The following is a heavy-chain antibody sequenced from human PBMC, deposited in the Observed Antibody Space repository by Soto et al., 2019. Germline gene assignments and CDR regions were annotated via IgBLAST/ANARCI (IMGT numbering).Heavy chain of an antibody. D-gene: IGHD3-22*01. CDR3: ARYYDYSGGTSGGMDV. J-gene: IGHJ6*02. V-gene: IGHV1-69*02. Sequence: SVKVSCKPSGGTFTTSTISWVQQAPGQGLEWMGRIFPFLDVTNFTQNFQGRVTVSADKSTSTTYMEVSSLRSEDTAVYYCARYYDYSGGTSGGMDVWGQGTTVTVSS. CDR2: IFPFLDVT. CDR1: GGTFTTST.